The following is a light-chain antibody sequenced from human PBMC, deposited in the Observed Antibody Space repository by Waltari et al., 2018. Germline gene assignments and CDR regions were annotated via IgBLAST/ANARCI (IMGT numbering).Light chain of an antibody. CDR1: QGVISNY. CDR3: QQYGDSPYT. Sequence: TLSCRASQGVISNYLAWYQQRPGQAPRLLIYDAFRRNTGIPDKYSGSGSGTDFTLTISRLEPEDFAVYYCQQYGDSPYTFGQGTKVEIK. CDR2: DAF. J-gene: IGKJ2*01. V-gene: IGKV3-20*01.